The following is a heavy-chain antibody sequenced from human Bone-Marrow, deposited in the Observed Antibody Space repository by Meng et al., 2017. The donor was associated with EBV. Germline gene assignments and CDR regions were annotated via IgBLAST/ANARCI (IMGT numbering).Heavy chain of an antibody. CDR1: GGSISSSSYY. Sequence: QLLLWESGPGLVKPSGLLPLTCTVSGGSISSSSYYWGWIRQPPGKGLEWIGSIYYSGSTYYNPSLKSRVTISVDTSKNQFSLKLSSVTAADTAVYYCAREYDGSGYSDYWGQGTLVTVSS. V-gene: IGHV4-39*07. J-gene: IGHJ4*02. CDR2: IYYSGST. D-gene: IGHD3-22*01. CDR3: AREYDGSGYSDY.